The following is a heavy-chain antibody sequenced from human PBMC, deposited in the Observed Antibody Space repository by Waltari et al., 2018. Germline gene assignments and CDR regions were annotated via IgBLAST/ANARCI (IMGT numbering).Heavy chain of an antibody. CDR2: IYTSGST. D-gene: IGHD1-7*01. Sequence: QVQLQESGPGLVKSSETLSLTCTVSGGSISSYYWSWIRQPAGKGLEWIGRIYTSGSTNYNPSLKSRVTMSVDTSKNQFSLKLSSVTAADTAVYYCARGLGELRRAYYFDYWGQGTLVTVSS. V-gene: IGHV4-4*07. CDR3: ARGLGELRRAYYFDY. J-gene: IGHJ4*02. CDR1: GGSISSYY.